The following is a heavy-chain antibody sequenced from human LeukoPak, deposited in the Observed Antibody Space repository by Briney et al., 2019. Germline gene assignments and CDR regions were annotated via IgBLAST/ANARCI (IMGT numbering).Heavy chain of an antibody. Sequence: GGSLRLSCAASGFTVSNNYMIWVRQAPGKGLEWVSIIYSGGNTYYADSVKGRFTISRHNSKNTLYLQMNSLRGEDTAVYYCATAGYSYGFDYWGQGTLVTVSP. CDR1: GFTVSNNY. J-gene: IGHJ4*02. CDR2: IYSGGNT. D-gene: IGHD5-18*01. V-gene: IGHV3-53*04. CDR3: ATAGYSYGFDY.